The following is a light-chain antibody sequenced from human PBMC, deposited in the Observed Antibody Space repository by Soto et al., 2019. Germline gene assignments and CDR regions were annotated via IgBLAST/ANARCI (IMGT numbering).Light chain of an antibody. Sequence: EIVFTHSPGTLSFSPWVGSTLSYRSSQSVSSSYLAWYQQKPGQAPRLLIYGASSRATGIPDRFSGSGSGTDFTLTISRLEPEDFAVYYCQQYNDWPLTFGQGTKVDIK. J-gene: IGKJ1*01. V-gene: IGKV3-20*01. CDR2: GAS. CDR3: QQYNDWPLT. CDR1: QSVSSSY.